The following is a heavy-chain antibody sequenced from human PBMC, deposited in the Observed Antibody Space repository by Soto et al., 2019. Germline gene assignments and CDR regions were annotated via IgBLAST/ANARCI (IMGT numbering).Heavy chain of an antibody. CDR1: GGTFSSYA. CDR3: ARVLTVRGVITPREDY. V-gene: IGHV1-69*06. D-gene: IGHD3-10*01. Sequence: QVQLVQSGAEVKKPGSSVKVSCKASGGTFSSYAISWVRQAPGQGLEWMGGIIPIFGTANYAQKFQGRVTITADKSTSTAYMELSSLRSEATAVYYCARVLTVRGVITPREDYWGQGTLVTVSS. J-gene: IGHJ4*02. CDR2: IIPIFGTA.